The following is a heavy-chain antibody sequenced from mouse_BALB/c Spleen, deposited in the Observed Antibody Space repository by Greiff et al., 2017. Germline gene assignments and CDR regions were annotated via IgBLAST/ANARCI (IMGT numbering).Heavy chain of an antibody. CDR2: ISSGGST. CDR3: ARGITTAPYAMDY. V-gene: IGHV5-6-5*01. CDR1: GFTFSSYA. Sequence: EVKLQESGGGLVKPGGSLKLSCAASGFTFSSYAMSWVRQTPEKRLEWVASISSGGSTYYPDSVKGRFTISRDNARNILYLQMSSLRSEDTAMYYCARGITTAPYAMDYWGQGTSVTVSS. D-gene: IGHD1-2*01. J-gene: IGHJ4*01.